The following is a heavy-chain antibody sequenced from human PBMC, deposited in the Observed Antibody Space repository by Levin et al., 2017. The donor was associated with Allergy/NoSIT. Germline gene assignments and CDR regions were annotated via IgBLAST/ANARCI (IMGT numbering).Heavy chain of an antibody. D-gene: IGHD3-22*01. CDR2: ISYDGTNK. V-gene: IGHV3-30*18. Sequence: GGSLRLSCAASGFPFSSYGMHWVRQAPGKGLEWVALISYDGTNKYYADSVKGRFTVSRDNSKNTLYLQMNSLGAEDTAVYYCAKDSSDSGYYWPDAFDIWGQGTMVTVSS. CDR1: GFPFSSYG. CDR3: AKDSSDSGYYWPDAFDI. J-gene: IGHJ3*02.